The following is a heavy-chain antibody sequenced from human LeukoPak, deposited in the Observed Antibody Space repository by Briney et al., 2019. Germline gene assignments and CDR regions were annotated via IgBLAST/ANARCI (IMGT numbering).Heavy chain of an antibody. CDR2: INPNSGGT. D-gene: IGHD1-26*01. Sequence: ASVKVSCKASGYTFTGYYMHWVRQAPGQGLEWMGWINPNSGGTNYAQKFQGRATMTRDTSISTAYMELSRLRSDDTAVYYCARDGGSYTWYFDLWGRGTLVTVSS. J-gene: IGHJ2*01. V-gene: IGHV1-2*02. CDR1: GYTFTGYY. CDR3: ARDGGSYTWYFDL.